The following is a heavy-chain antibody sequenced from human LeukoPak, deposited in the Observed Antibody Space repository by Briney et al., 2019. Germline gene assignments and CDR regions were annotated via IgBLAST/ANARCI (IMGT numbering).Heavy chain of an antibody. Sequence: GGSLRLSCAASGFTFSSYAMHWVRQAPGKGLEYVSGISSNGGSTYYANSVKGRFTISRDNSRNTLYLQMGSLRAEDMAVYNCARESLVVVPAAIGENYYYYYMDVWGKGTTVTISS. CDR1: GFTFSSYA. V-gene: IGHV3-64*01. CDR2: ISSNGGST. CDR3: ARESLVVVPAAIGENYYYYYMDV. J-gene: IGHJ6*03. D-gene: IGHD2-2*01.